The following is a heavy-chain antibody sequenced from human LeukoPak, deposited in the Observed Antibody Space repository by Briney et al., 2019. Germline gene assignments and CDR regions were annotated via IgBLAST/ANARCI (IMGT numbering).Heavy chain of an antibody. Sequence: HSGRSLRLSCAASEFRFTSYAMHWVRQAPGKGLEWVAIISYDGSDKYYADSVKGRFTISRDNSKNTLYLQMNSLRAEDTAVYYCARDRDCSSTSCSILLPHWFDPWGQGTLVTVSS. CDR3: ARDRDCSSTSCSILLPHWFDP. CDR2: ISYDGSDK. CDR1: EFRFTSYA. V-gene: IGHV3-30-3*01. J-gene: IGHJ5*02. D-gene: IGHD2-2*01.